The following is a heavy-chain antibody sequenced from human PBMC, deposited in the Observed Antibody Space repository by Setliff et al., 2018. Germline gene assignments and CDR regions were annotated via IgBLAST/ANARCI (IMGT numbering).Heavy chain of an antibody. CDR2: INPKTGDT. CDR1: GYIFTAFY. J-gene: IGHJ6*03. V-gene: IGHV1-2*02. Sequence: PSVKVSCKASGYIFTAFYMQWVRQAPGLGPEWMGWINPKTGDTNYAQSFQGRVTMTRDXSINTAYMVLSGLRPDDSAIYYCATDSTETPFYSSQSYMEVWGKGTTVTVSS. CDR3: ATDSTETPFYSSQSYMEV. D-gene: IGHD2-15*01.